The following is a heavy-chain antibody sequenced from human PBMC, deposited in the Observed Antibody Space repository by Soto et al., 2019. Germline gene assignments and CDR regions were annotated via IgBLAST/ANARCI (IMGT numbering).Heavy chain of an antibody. Sequence: QVQLVQSGAEVRKPGSSVKVSCKASGGTFSRHAISWVRQAPGQGLEWMGGIIPIFGTANHAQKFQGRVTIIADESTSTVYMELSSLRSEDTAVYYCARDRWQQLVQGFDYWGQGTLVTVSS. CDR1: GGTFSRHA. D-gene: IGHD6-13*01. J-gene: IGHJ4*02. CDR3: ARDRWQQLVQGFDY. V-gene: IGHV1-69*01. CDR2: IIPIFGTA.